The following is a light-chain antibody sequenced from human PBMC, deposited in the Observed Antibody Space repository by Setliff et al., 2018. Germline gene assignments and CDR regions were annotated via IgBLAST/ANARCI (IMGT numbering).Light chain of an antibody. CDR2: EVS. Sequence: QSALAQPASVSGSPGQSITISCTGTSSDVGYYNYVSWYQQHLGKAPKLMIYEVSNWPSGVSNRFSGSKSGNTASLTISGLQAEDEADYYCSSYTSSSTRVFGTGTKVTVL. V-gene: IGLV2-14*01. CDR1: SSDVGYYNY. CDR3: SSYTSSSTRV. J-gene: IGLJ1*01.